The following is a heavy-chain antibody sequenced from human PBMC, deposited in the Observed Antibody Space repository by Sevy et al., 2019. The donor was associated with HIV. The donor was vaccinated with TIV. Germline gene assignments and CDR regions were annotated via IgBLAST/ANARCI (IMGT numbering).Heavy chain of an antibody. CDR1: GGYISSNNYY. CDR3: ARLTIFGVVTDNWFDP. D-gene: IGHD3-3*01. CDR2: IYYSGSA. J-gene: IGHJ5*02. V-gene: IGHV4-39*01. Sequence: SENLSLTCTVSGGYISSNNYYWGWIRQPPGKGLEWIGSIYYSGSAYYNPSLKSRVTISVDTSKNQFSLKVSSVTAADTAVYYCARLTIFGVVTDNWFDPWGQGTLVTVSS.